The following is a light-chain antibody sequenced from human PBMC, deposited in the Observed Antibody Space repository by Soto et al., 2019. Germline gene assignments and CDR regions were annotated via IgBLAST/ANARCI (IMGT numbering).Light chain of an antibody. V-gene: IGLV2-8*01. Sequence: QSALTQPPSASGSPRQSVTISCTGTSSDVGGYNYVSWYQQYPGKAPKLMIYEVNKRPSGVPDRFSGSKSGNTASLTVSGLQAEDEADYYCSSYAGSILYVFGTGTKLTVL. CDR1: SSDVGGYNY. J-gene: IGLJ1*01. CDR2: EVN. CDR3: SSYAGSILYV.